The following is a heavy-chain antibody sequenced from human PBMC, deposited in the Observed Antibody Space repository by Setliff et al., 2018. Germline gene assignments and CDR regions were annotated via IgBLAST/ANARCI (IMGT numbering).Heavy chain of an antibody. CDR3: ARRKSNGSGSYPSLYMDV. Sequence: PSETLSLTCRVSGGSISSGNYYWGLIRQPPGKGLEWVATIYYSGSTYSNPSLKSRLIISVDAPDNQFSVKLSSVTAADTAVYYCARRKSNGSGSYPSLYMDVWGKGIMGTSP. CDR1: GGSISSGNYY. J-gene: IGHJ6*03. D-gene: IGHD3-10*01. CDR2: IYYSGST. V-gene: IGHV4-39*01.